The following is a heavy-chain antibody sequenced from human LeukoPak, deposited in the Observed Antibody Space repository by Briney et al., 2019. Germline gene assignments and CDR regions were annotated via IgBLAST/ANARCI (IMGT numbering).Heavy chain of an antibody. V-gene: IGHV4-34*01. J-gene: IGHJ6*02. Sequence: SETLSLTCAVYGGSFSGYYWSWIRQPPGKGLEWFGEINHSGSTNYNPSLKSRVTISVDTSKNQFSLKLSSVTAADTAVYYCARGGEYSGYDYYYYYYGIDVWGQGTTVTVSS. CDR1: GGSFSGYY. CDR2: INHSGST. D-gene: IGHD5-12*01. CDR3: ARGGEYSGYDYYYYYYGIDV.